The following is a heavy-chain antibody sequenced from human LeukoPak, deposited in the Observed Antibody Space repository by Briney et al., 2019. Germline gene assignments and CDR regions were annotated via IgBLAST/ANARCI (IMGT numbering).Heavy chain of an antibody. CDR2: IYYSGST. Sequence: SETLSLTCTVSGGPISSSSYYWGWIRQPPGKGLEWIGSIYYSGSTYYNPSLKSRVTISVDTSKNQFSLKLSSVTAADTAVYYCARPTRSGWYYYWGQGTLVTVSS. CDR1: GGPISSSSYY. CDR3: ARPTRSGWYYY. D-gene: IGHD6-19*01. V-gene: IGHV4-39*01. J-gene: IGHJ4*02.